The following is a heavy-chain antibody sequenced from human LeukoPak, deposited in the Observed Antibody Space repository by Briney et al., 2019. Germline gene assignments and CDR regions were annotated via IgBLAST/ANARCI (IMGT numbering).Heavy chain of an antibody. Sequence: GGSLRLSCAASGFTFSSYSMNWVRQAPGKGLEWVSSISSSSYIYYADSVKGRFTISRDNAKNTLYLQMNSLRAEDTAVYYCAREGGGSYYYYGMDVWGQGTTVTVSS. D-gene: IGHD5-24*01. CDR1: GFTFSSYS. CDR3: AREGGGSYYYYGMDV. V-gene: IGHV3-21*01. J-gene: IGHJ6*02. CDR2: ISSSSYI.